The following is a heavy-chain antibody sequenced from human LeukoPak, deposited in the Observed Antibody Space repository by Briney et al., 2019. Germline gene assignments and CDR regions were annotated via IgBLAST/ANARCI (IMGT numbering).Heavy chain of an antibody. V-gene: IGHV4-4*09. Sequence: SETLSLTCTVSGGSMSPYYWSWIRQTPGKGLEWIGYTFTSGGTKYNASLKRRVTISVETSKNQFSLTLSSVTAADTAVYYRLRYIDWLLLSGGRFNYGMDVWSQGTTVTVSS. D-gene: IGHD3-9*01. CDR3: LRYIDWLLLSGGRFNYGMDV. CDR1: GGSMSPYY. CDR2: TFTSGGT. J-gene: IGHJ6*02.